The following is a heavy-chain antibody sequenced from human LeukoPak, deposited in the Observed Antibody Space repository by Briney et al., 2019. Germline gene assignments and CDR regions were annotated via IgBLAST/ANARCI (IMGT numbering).Heavy chain of an antibody. Sequence: PSETLSLTCTVSSGSISTSNYYWGWDRQPPGKALEWIGNIFYSGSTYYSPSLKSRVTISLDTSRNQFSLKLNSVTAADTAVYCARDGPYDSDAFHFWGQGTMVTVSS. CDR1: SGSISTSNYY. CDR2: IFYSGST. CDR3: ARDGPYDSDAFHF. D-gene: IGHD3-22*01. J-gene: IGHJ3*01. V-gene: IGHV4-39*07.